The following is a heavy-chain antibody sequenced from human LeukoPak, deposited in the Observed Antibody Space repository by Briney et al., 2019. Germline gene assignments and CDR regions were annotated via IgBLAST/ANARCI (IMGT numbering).Heavy chain of an antibody. J-gene: IGHJ4*02. D-gene: IGHD5-18*01. V-gene: IGHV4-38-2*02. CDR2: IYHSGST. Sequence: SETLSLTCTVSGYSISSGYYWGWIRQPPGKGLEWIGSIYHSGSTYYNPSLKSRVTISVDTSKNQFSLKLSSVTAADTAVYYCARDMQADRGYSYGYGAFDYWGQGTLVTVSS. CDR1: GYSISSGYY. CDR3: ARDMQADRGYSYGYGAFDY.